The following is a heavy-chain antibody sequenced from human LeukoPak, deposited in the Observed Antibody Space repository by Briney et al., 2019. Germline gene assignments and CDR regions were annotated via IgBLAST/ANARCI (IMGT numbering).Heavy chain of an antibody. CDR1: GGTFSGFY. D-gene: IGHD3-16*02. CDR2: INDSAST. J-gene: IGHJ4*02. Sequence: PSETLSLTCAVYGGTFSGFYWTWIRQPPGKGLEWIGDINDSASTNYNSSLKSRLTIGIDASKNQLSLNLTSVTAADTAVYYCARGVDYVWGSYRYPHYWGQGTLVTVSS. CDR3: ARGVDYVWGSYRYPHY. V-gene: IGHV4-34*01.